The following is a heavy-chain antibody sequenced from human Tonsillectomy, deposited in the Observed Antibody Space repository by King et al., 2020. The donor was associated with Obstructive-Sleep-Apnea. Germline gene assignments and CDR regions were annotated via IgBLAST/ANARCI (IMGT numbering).Heavy chain of an antibody. CDR1: GYSFTSYW. Sequence: QLVQSGAEVKKPGEALKIFCKGSGYSFTSYWIGWLRQRPGKGLEWMGIIYPGDSDTRYSPSFQGPVTISADKSIRTAYLQWSSLKASDTAMYYCATATTVVTENFDYWGQGTLVTVSS. D-gene: IGHD4-23*01. CDR3: ATATTVVTENFDY. J-gene: IGHJ4*02. V-gene: IGHV5-51*01. CDR2: IYPGDSDT.